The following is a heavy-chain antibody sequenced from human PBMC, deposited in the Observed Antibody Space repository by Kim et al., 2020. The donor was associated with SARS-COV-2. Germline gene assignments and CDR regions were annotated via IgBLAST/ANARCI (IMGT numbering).Heavy chain of an antibody. CDR3: ARDESGRAAGPIDY. Sequence: AQKFQGRVTMTRDTSINTAYMELSRLRSDDTAVYYCARDESGRAAGPIDYWGQGTLVTVSS. J-gene: IGHJ4*02. V-gene: IGHV1-2*02. D-gene: IGHD6-13*01.